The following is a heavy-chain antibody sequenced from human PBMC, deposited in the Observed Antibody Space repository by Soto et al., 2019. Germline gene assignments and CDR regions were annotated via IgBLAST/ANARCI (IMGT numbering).Heavy chain of an antibody. V-gene: IGHV1-69*13. CDR3: ARDIGGGYYYAMDV. J-gene: IGHJ6*02. CDR1: GGTFSNYA. CDR2: IVPIFGTT. D-gene: IGHD3-16*01. Sequence: SVKVSCKVSGGTFSNYAIDWVRLAPGHGLEWMGGIVPIFGTTYYTQKFQGRATIIADDSTSTAYMELRSLRSDDTAVYYCARDIGGGYYYAMDVWGQGTTVTVSS.